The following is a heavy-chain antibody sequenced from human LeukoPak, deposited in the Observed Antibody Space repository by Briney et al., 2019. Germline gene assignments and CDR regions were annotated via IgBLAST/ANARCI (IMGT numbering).Heavy chain of an antibody. CDR2: ISHTGNT. D-gene: IGHD3-10*01. CDR3: ARVPVRGIIIKAFDI. V-gene: IGHV4-30-2*01. Sequence: KTSQTLSLTCAVSGASISSGGFSWSWIRQPPGKGLEWIGYISHTGNTYYTPSLKSRVTISLDRSKNQFSLRLSSVTAADTAVYYCARVPVRGIIIKAFDIWGQGTKVTVSS. J-gene: IGHJ3*02. CDR1: GASISSGGFS.